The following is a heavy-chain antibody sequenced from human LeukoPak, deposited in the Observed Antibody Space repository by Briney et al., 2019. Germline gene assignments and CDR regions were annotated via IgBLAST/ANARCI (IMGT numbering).Heavy chain of an antibody. J-gene: IGHJ4*02. Sequence: GASVKVSCKVSGYTLTELSMHWVRQAPGKGLEWMGGFEPEDGETIYAQKFQGRVTMTRDTSISTAYMELSRLRSDDTAVYYCAIGMVRGVTDYWGQGTLVTVSS. CDR3: AIGMVRGVTDY. CDR2: FEPEDGET. D-gene: IGHD3-10*01. CDR1: GYTLTELS. V-gene: IGHV1-24*01.